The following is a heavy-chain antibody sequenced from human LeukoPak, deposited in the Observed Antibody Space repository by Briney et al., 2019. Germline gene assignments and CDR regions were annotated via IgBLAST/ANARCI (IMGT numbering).Heavy chain of an antibody. CDR3: ARPYYYDSRIDP. D-gene: IGHD3-22*01. J-gene: IGHJ5*02. V-gene: IGHV4-30-4*01. CDR2: MYYSGST. Sequence: PSETLSLTCTVSGGSISRGDYYWSWIRQPPGKGLECIAYMYYSGSTYYNPSLKSRVTMSADTSKNQLSLKLSPVTAADTAVYYCARPYYYDSRIDPWGQGILVTVSS. CDR1: GGSISRGDYY.